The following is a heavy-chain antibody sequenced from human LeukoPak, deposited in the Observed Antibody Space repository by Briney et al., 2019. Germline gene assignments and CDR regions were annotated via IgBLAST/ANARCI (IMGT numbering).Heavy chain of an antibody. V-gene: IGHV3-21*01. J-gene: IGHJ5*02. CDR2: ISSSTSYI. CDR3: ARDRKTGTTFDVYWFDP. CDR1: GFTFSVYS. D-gene: IGHD1-1*01. Sequence: GGSLRLSCAASGFTFSVYSMNWVREAPGKGLEWVSSISSSTSYIYYAHSVRGRFTIYRDNTKNSLYLQMTSLRAEDTAVYYCARDRKTGTTFDVYWFDPWGERTLVTVSS.